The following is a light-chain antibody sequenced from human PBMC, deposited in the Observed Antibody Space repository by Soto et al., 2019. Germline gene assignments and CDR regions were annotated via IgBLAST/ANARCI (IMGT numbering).Light chain of an antibody. CDR2: AAS. CDR1: QSASTH. V-gene: IGKV1-39*01. Sequence: DIQMTQSPSSLSASVGDRVTITCRASQSASTHLNWYQQKPGKVPKLLIYAASSLQSGVPSRFTGSGSGTYFTLTISSLQPEDVAIYYCQQSVRTPWTFGQGTKVEIK. CDR3: QQSVRTPWT. J-gene: IGKJ1*01.